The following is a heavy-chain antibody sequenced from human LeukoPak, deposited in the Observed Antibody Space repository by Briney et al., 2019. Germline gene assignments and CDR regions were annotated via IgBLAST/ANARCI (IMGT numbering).Heavy chain of an antibody. CDR1: GGSISSYY. J-gene: IGHJ5*02. Sequence: PSETLSLTCTVSGGSISSYYWSWIRQPPGKGLEWIGYIYYSGSTNYNPSLKSRVTISVDTSKNQFSLKLSSVTAADTDVYYCARLDWEWGSSTYNWFDPWGQGTLVTVSS. CDR2: IYYSGST. V-gene: IGHV4-59*08. CDR3: ARLDWEWGSSTYNWFDP. D-gene: IGHD3-16*01.